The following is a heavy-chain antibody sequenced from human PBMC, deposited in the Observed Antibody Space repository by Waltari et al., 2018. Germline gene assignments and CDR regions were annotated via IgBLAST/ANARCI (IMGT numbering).Heavy chain of an antibody. Sequence: QLQLQESGPGLAKPAPNLSHTCTVSGGSLRSGDYYWSWIRQPPGKGLEWIGYIYFTGSTYYNPSLKSRVTISVDTSKNQCSLKLNSVTAADTAVYYCARRGRTTVTYDFDLWGQGTLVKVSS. V-gene: IGHV4-30-4*08. J-gene: IGHJ4*02. CDR1: GGSLRSGDYY. D-gene: IGHD4-4*01. CDR3: ARRGRTTVTYDFDL. CDR2: IYFTGST.